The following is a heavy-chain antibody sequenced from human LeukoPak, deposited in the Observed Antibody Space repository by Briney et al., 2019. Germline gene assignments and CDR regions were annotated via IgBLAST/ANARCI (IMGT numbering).Heavy chain of an antibody. V-gene: IGHV3-21*01. CDR3: ARGTQIVVVIPDY. Sequence: KTGGSLRLSCAASGFTFSSDSMNWVRQAPGKGLEWVSSISSSSSYIYYADSVKGRFTISRDNAKNSLYLQMNSLRAEDTAVYYCARGTQIVVVIPDYWGQGTLVTVSS. J-gene: IGHJ4*02. D-gene: IGHD3-22*01. CDR1: GFTFSSDS. CDR2: ISSSSSYI.